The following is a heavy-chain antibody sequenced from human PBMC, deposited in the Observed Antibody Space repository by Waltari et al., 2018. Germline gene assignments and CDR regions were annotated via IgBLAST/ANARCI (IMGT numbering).Heavy chain of an antibody. D-gene: IGHD3-22*01. CDR3: ARHPPDYYDSSGWGRFDY. Sequence: QVQLQESGPGLVKPSQTLSLTCTVSGGSISSGGYYWSWIRQHPGKGLEWIGYIYYSGSTYYNPSLKSRVTISVDTSKNQFSLKLSSVTAADTAVYYCARHPPDYYDSSGWGRFDYWGQGTLVTVSS. J-gene: IGHJ4*02. CDR1: GGSISSGGYY. CDR2: IYYSGST. V-gene: IGHV4-31*03.